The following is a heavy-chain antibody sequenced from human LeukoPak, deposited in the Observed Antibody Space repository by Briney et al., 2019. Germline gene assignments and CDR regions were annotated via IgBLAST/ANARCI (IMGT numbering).Heavy chain of an antibody. CDR2: INAGNGNT. D-gene: IGHD6-13*01. CDR3: ARSAAGYDYFDY. V-gene: IGHV1-3*01. Sequence: PEASVKVSCKASGYTFTSYAMHWVRQAPGQRLEWMGWINAGNGNTKYSQKFQGRVTITRDTSASTAYMELSSLRSEDTAVYYCARSAAGYDYFDYWGQGTLVTVSS. CDR1: GYTFTSYA. J-gene: IGHJ4*02.